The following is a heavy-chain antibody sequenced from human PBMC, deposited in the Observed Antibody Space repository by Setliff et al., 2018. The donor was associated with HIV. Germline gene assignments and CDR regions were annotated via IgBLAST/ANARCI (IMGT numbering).Heavy chain of an antibody. CDR2: TYYRSKWYF. CDR1: GDSVSSNNAA. J-gene: IGHJ4*02. V-gene: IGHV6-1*01. CDR3: ARCSYGRVLL. D-gene: IGHD2-15*01. Sequence: PSQTLSLTCAISGDSVSSNNAAWNWIRQSPWRGLEWLGRTYYRSKWYFDYALSVKSRVIINPDTSKNQFSLHLNSVNPEDTAVYYCARCSYGRVLLWGQGTLVTVSS.